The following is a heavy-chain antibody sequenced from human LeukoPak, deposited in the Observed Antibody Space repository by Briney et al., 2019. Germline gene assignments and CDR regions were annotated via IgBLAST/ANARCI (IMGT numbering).Heavy chain of an antibody. D-gene: IGHD1-26*01. Sequence: SETLSLTCTVSGGSISNYYWTWIRQPPGKGLEWIGYIYYTGSTNYNPSLKSRVTISVATSKNQFSLKLTSVTAADTAVYYCARSTSGSYFYYYYYMDVWGKGTTVTVSS. J-gene: IGHJ6*03. CDR2: IYYTGST. V-gene: IGHV4-59*01. CDR1: GGSISNYY. CDR3: ARSTSGSYFYYYYYMDV.